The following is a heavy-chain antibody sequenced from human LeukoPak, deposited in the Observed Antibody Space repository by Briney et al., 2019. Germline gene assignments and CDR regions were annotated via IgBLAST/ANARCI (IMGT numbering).Heavy chain of an antibody. CDR2: IYYSGST. V-gene: IGHV4-39*07. J-gene: IGHJ6*03. CDR1: GGSISSSSYY. CDR3: ARTVNTAFAYYYYYMDV. Sequence: SETLSLTCTVSGGSISSSSYYWGWIRQPPGKGLEWIGSIYYSGSTYYNPSLKSRVTISVDTSKNQFSLKLSSVTAADTAVYYCARTVNTAFAYYYYYMDVWGKGTTVTVSS. D-gene: IGHD5-18*01.